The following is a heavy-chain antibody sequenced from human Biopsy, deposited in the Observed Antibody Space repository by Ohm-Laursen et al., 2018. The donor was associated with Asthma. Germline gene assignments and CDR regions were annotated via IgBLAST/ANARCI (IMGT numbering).Heavy chain of an antibody. Sequence: GTLSLTCTVSNGSISSNFYYWGWIRQPPGKGLEWVGSIHKNGIGYYKSSLKSRLTISVDTSKNQFSLKLTSVTAADTAVYYCARQKLAAAEGPFDLWGQGTMVTVSS. CDR2: IHKNGIG. V-gene: IGHV4-39*01. D-gene: IGHD6-13*01. CDR3: ARQKLAAAEGPFDL. J-gene: IGHJ3*01. CDR1: NGSISSNFYY.